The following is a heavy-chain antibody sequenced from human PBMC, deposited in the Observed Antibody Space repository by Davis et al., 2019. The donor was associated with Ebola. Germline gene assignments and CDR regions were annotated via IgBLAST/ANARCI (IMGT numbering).Heavy chain of an antibody. Sequence: SETLSLTCTVSGGSISSYYWSWIRQPPGKGLEWIGEINHSGSTNYNPSLKSRVTISVDTSKNQFSLKLSSVTAADTAVYYCARVRGNYSGWFDPWGQGTLVTVSS. CDR1: GGSISSYY. CDR2: INHSGST. CDR3: ARVRGNYSGWFDP. V-gene: IGHV4-34*01. J-gene: IGHJ5*02. D-gene: IGHD4-11*01.